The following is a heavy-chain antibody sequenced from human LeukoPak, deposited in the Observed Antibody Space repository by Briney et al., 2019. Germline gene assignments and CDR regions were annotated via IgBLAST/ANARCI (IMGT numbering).Heavy chain of an antibody. CDR1: GYIFTSYW. V-gene: IGHV5-51*01. CDR3: ARVYSSGWYVFDY. D-gene: IGHD6-19*01. Sequence: GESLKICCEGAGYIFTSYWIGWGRQMAGKVVGLGGIIYPGDSDTRFSPSLQGQVTVSADTSISTAYLQWSSLKASDTAMYYCARVYSSGWYVFDYWGQGTLVTVSS. J-gene: IGHJ4*02. CDR2: IYPGDSDT.